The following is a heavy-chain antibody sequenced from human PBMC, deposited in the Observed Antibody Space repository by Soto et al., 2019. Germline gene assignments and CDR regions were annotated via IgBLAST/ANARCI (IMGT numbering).Heavy chain of an antibody. CDR2: IYHSGST. CDR3: ARGYYGSGSYYKFKGDYYYYGMDV. V-gene: IGHV4-4*02. CDR1: GGAISNSNW. J-gene: IGHJ6*02. Sequence: SDTLSLTFAVSGGAISNSNWWRWVRQPPGKGLEWIGEIYHSGSTNYNPSLKSRVTISVDKSKNQFSLKLSSVTAADTAVYYCARGYYGSGSYYKFKGDYYYYGMDVWGQGTTVT. D-gene: IGHD3-10*01.